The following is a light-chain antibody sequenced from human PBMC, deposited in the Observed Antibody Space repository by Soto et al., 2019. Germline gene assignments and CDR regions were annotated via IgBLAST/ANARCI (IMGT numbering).Light chain of an antibody. CDR1: QSILYSSNNKNY. J-gene: IGKJ1*01. CDR3: QQYYSPPWT. CDR2: WAS. Sequence: DIVMTQSPDSLAVSLGERATINCKSSQSILYSSNNKNYFAWYQQKPGQPPKLLLYWASTRESGVPDRFSGSGSGTDFTLTISSRQAEDVAVFYCQQYYSPPWTFGQGTKVEIK. V-gene: IGKV4-1*01.